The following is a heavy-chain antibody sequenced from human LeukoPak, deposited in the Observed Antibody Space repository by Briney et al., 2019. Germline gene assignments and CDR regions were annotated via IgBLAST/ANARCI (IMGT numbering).Heavy chain of an antibody. CDR3: ARKAQTGSHSGPFDI. CDR1: GFTFSSHA. J-gene: IGHJ3*02. D-gene: IGHD1-26*01. V-gene: IGHV3-48*04. Sequence: GGSLRLSCAASGFTFSSHAMNWVRQAPGKGLEWISSISTDSLTIKYADFVSGQFTICRDNAEHLLFLQMNSLRAEDTAVYYCARKAQTGSHSGPFDIWGQGTLVTVSS. CDR2: ISTDSLTI.